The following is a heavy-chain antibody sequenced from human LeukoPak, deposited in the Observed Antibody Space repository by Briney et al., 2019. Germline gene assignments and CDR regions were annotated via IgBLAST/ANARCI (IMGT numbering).Heavy chain of an antibody. J-gene: IGHJ4*02. CDR1: GFTFSSYG. V-gene: IGHV3-30*02. CDR2: IRYDGSNK. D-gene: IGHD2-21*02. CDR3: ASWSPYCGGDCYN. Sequence: GGSLRLSCAASGFTFSSYGMHWVRQAPGKGLEWVAFIRYDGSNKYYADSVKGRFTISRDNSKNTLYLQMNSLRAEDTAVYYSASWSPYCGGDCYNWGQGTLVTVSS.